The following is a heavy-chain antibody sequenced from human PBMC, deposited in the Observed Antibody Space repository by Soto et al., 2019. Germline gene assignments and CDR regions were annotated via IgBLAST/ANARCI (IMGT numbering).Heavy chain of an antibody. CDR3: TTEQYCSGGSCYIWLGAFDI. J-gene: IGHJ3*02. CDR1: GFTFSNAW. V-gene: IGHV3-15*01. Sequence: GGSLRLSCAASGFTFSNAWMSWVRQAPGKGLEWVGRIKSKTDGGTTDYAAPVKGRFTISRDDSKNTLYLQMNSLKTEDTAVYYCTTEQYCSGGSCYIWLGAFDIWGQGTMVTVSS. CDR2: IKSKTDGGTT. D-gene: IGHD2-15*01.